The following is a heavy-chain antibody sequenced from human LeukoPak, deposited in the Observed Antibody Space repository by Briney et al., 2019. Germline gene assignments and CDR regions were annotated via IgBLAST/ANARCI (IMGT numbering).Heavy chain of an antibody. CDR1: GGSISSYY. D-gene: IGHD5-18*01. J-gene: IGHJ4*02. CDR3: ARLRGYSYGQTFDY. CDR2: IYYSGST. V-gene: IGHV4-59*01. Sequence: SETLSLTCTVSGGSISSYYWSWIRQPPGKELEWIGYIYYSGSTNYNPSLKSRVTISVDTSKNQFSLKLSSVTAADTAVYYCARLRGYSYGQTFDYWSQGTLVTVSS.